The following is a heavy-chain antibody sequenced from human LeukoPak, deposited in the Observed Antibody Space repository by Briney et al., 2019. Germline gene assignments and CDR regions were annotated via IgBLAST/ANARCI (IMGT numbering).Heavy chain of an antibody. CDR1: GFPLRSFH. Sequence: PGGSLRLSCAASGFPLRSFHMRWVRQAPGKGLEWVSGISGGGDSTYYTDSVQGRFTISRDHAYNTLYLQINRLIAADTAVYYCATDRYSPPYYFDYGGQGTLVTVPS. CDR2: ISGGGDST. V-gene: IGHV3-23*01. CDR3: ATDRYSPPYYFDY. D-gene: IGHD5-12*01. J-gene: IGHJ4*02.